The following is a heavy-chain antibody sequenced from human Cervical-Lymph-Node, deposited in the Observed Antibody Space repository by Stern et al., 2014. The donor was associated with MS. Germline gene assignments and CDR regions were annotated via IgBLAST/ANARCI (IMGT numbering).Heavy chain of an antibody. CDR3: ARVSLPLIAAAGDY. CDR1: GYTFTTYG. V-gene: IGHV1-18*01. J-gene: IGHJ4*02. CDR2: ISGYNGNT. Sequence: QVQLVQSGAEVKKPGASVKVSCKASGYTFTTYGISWVRQAPGQGLEWMGRISGYNGNTIYAQNIQGRVTMTTDTSTGTAYMELKSLTSDDTAVYYCARVSLPLIAAAGDYWGQGTLVTVSS. D-gene: IGHD6-13*01.